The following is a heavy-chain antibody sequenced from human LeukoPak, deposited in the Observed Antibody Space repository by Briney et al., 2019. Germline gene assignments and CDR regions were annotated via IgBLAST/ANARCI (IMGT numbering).Heavy chain of an antibody. D-gene: IGHD3-10*01. V-gene: IGHV4-39*07. CDR3: AKVVGFGDDAFDI. CDR1: GGSISSSDYH. CDR2: IYYSGRT. Sequence: PSETLSLTCTVSGGSISSSDYHWGWIRQPPGKGLKWIGSIYYSGRTFYNPSLKSRVTISVDTSKHQISLRLSSVTAADTAVFYCAKVVGFGDDAFDIWGQGTMVTVSS. J-gene: IGHJ3*02.